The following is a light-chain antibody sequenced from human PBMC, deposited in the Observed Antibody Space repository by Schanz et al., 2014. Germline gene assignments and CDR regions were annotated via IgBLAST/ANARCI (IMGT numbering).Light chain of an antibody. CDR3: CSYAGSPYV. V-gene: IGLV2-14*03. CDR1: SSDVGGYKY. CDR2: DVS. J-gene: IGLJ1*01. Sequence: QSVLTQPASVSGSPGQSITISCTGTSSDVGGYKYVSWYQQHPGKAPKLMIYDVSDRPSGVSNRFSGSKSGNTASLTISGLQAEDEADYYCCSYAGSPYVFGTGTKLTVL.